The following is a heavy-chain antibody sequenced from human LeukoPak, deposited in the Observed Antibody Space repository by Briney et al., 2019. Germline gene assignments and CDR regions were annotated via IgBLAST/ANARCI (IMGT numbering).Heavy chain of an antibody. D-gene: IGHD1/OR15-1a*01. Sequence: PSETLSLTCTVSGGSISSTSYYWGWIRQPPGKGLEWIGNIYYSGTTSHNPSLKSRVTISVDTSKNQFSLNPNSVTAADTAVYYCARRAETKDWFDLWGQGTLVTVSS. CDR2: IYYSGTT. CDR3: ARRAETKDWFDL. CDR1: GGSISSTSYY. V-gene: IGHV4-39*01. J-gene: IGHJ5*02.